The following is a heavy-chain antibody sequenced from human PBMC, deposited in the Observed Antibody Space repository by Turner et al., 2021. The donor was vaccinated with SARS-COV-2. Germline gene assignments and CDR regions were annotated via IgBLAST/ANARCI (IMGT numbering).Heavy chain of an antibody. CDR1: GFTFSSYW. D-gene: IGHD7-27*01. J-gene: IGHJ4*02. CDR2: IDQDRSEK. CDR3: ARSELGLFFDY. V-gene: IGHV3-7*01. Sequence: EVQLVESGGGLFQPGGSLRLSCAASGFTFSSYWMSWVRQAPGKGLEWVANIDQDRSEKYYVGSVKGRFTISRDNAKNSLYLQVNSLRAEDTAVYYCARSELGLFFDYWGQGTLVTVSS.